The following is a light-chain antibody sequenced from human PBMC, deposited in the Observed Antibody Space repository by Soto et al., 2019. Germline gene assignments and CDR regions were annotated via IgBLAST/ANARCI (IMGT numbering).Light chain of an antibody. CDR3: AAWDDSLNAYL. V-gene: IGLV1-44*01. CDR1: SSNIGRNT. J-gene: IGLJ1*01. CDR2: TYN. Sequence: QSVLTQPPSAPGTPGQRVTISCSGSSSNIGRNTVNWYRQLPGTAPKLLIHTYNQRPSGIPDRFSGSKSGTSASLAISGLQSEDEADYYCAAWDDSLNAYLFGTGTKVTVL.